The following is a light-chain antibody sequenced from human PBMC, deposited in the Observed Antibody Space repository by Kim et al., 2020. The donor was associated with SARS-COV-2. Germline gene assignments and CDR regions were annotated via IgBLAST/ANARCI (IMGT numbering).Light chain of an antibody. CDR1: SSNIGSNS. CDR3: AAWDDSLNGYV. V-gene: IGLV1-44*01. CDR2: TNN. J-gene: IGLJ1*01. Sequence: GQRVTLSCSGSSSNIGSNSVYWYQQRPGTAPKLIIYTNNQRPSGVPDRFSASKAGTSASLAISGLQSDDEADYYCAAWDDSLNGYVFGTGTKVTVL.